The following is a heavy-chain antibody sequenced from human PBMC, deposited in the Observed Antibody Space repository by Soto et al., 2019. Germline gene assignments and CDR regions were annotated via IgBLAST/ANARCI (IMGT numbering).Heavy chain of an antibody. CDR3: TTHEEGAPWAGGFDS. D-gene: IGHD1-26*01. J-gene: IGHJ5*01. CDR1: GFRFRTRA. Sequence: GGSLSLSCAASGFRFRTRAMSWVRLAPGKGLEWVASIRPGGDSTYYADSVKGRFAVSRDNSNVTLYLQMDSLTVEDTAIYYCTTHEEGAPWAGGFDSWGQGTLVTVS. CDR2: IRPGGDST. V-gene: IGHV3-23*01.